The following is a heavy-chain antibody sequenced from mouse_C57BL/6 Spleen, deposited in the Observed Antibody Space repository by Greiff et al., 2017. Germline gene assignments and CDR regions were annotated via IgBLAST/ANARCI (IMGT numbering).Heavy chain of an antibody. J-gene: IGHJ4*01. CDR1: GYTFTNYW. D-gene: IGHD2-4*01. CDR2: IYPGGGYT. Sequence: QVQLQQSGAELVRPGTSVKMSCKASGYTFTNYWIGWAKQRPGHGLEWIGDIYPGGGYTNYNEKFKGKATLTADKSSRTAYMQFSSLTSEDSAIYYCARGGDYDVYAMDYWGQGTSVTVSS. CDR3: ARGGDYDVYAMDY. V-gene: IGHV1-63*01.